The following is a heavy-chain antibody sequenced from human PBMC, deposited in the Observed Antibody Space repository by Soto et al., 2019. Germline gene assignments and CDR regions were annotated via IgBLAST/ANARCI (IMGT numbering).Heavy chain of an antibody. CDR2: ISSDGGNT. CDR3: VKGGYTFDYSAFDI. D-gene: IGHD3-16*01. V-gene: IGHV3-64D*08. CDR1: GFIVSIYT. Sequence: GWSLRLSCSASGFIVSIYTMYWVRQAPGKGLEYVSAISSDGGNTYDADSVKGRFTISRDNSKKTMDLQMSSMRVEDTAVYYCVKGGYTFDYSAFDIWAQRLMVTV. J-gene: IGHJ3*02.